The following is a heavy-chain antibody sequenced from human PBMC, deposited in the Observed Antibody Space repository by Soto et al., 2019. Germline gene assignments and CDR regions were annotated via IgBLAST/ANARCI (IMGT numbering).Heavy chain of an antibody. CDR3: ARPVRRYCSSTSCLDY. V-gene: IGHV4-39*01. D-gene: IGHD2-2*01. J-gene: IGHJ4*02. Sequence: SETLSLSCTVSGGSISSSSYYWGWIRQPPGKGLEWIGNIYYPGTAYYNPSLKSRVTISVDTSKNQFSLKLSSVTAADTVVYYCARPVRRYCSSTSCLDYWGQGTLVTVSS. CDR2: IYYPGTA. CDR1: GGSISSSSYY.